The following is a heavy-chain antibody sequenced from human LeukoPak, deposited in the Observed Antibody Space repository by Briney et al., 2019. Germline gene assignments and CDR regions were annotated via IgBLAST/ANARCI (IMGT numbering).Heavy chain of an antibody. CDR3: EGYDILTGPEAFDI. Sequence: GGSLRLSCIASGFTFSRYTMNWVRQAPGKGLEWVSSISMISNYINYADSVKGRFTISRDNAKNSLYLQMNSLRAEDTAIYYCEGYDILTGPEAFDIWGQGTVVTVSS. D-gene: IGHD3-9*01. V-gene: IGHV3-21*04. J-gene: IGHJ3*02. CDR1: GFTFSRYT. CDR2: ISMISNYI.